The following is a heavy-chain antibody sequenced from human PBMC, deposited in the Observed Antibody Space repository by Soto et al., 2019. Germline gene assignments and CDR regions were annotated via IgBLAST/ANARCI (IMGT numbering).Heavy chain of an antibody. CDR2: FDPEDGET. V-gene: IGHV1-24*01. D-gene: IGHD3-10*01. CDR3: TFGFGELPF. CDR1: GGTFSSYA. J-gene: IGHJ4*02. Sequence: ASVKVSCKASGGTFSSYAISWVRQAPGKGLEWMGGFDPEDGETIYAQKFQGRVTMTEDTSTDTAYMELSSLRSEDTAVYYCTFGFGELPFWGQGTLVTVSS.